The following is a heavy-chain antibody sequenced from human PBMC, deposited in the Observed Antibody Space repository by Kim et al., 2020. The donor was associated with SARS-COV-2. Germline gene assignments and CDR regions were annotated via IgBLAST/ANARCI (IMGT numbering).Heavy chain of an antibody. J-gene: IGHJ4*02. CDR1: GFTFSDYY. Sequence: GGSLRLSCAASGFTFSDYYMSWIRQAPGKGLEWVSYISSSSSYTNYADSVKGRFTISRDNAKNSLYLQMNSLRAEDTAVYYCAREGAIVGATLVDYWGQGTLVTVSS. CDR3: AREGAIVGATLVDY. D-gene: IGHD1-26*01. V-gene: IGHV3-11*05. CDR2: ISSSSSYT.